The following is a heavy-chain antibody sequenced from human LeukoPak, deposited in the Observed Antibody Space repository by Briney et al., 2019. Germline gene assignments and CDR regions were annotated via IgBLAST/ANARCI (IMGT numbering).Heavy chain of an antibody. CDR1: GGSISSSSYY. CDR2: IYYSGST. J-gene: IGHJ3*02. Sequence: SSETLSLTCTVSGGSISSSSYYWGWIRQPPGKGLEWIGSIYYSGSTYYNPSLKSRVTISVDTSKNQFSLKLSSVTAADTAVYYCARARYANAWYAFDIWGHGTMVTVSS. D-gene: IGHD2-2*01. CDR3: ARARYANAWYAFDI. V-gene: IGHV4-39*01.